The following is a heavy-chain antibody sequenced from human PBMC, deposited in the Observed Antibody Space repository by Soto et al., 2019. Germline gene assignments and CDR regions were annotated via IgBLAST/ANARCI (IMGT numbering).Heavy chain of an antibody. CDR1: GFTFSSYS. CDR2: ISSSSSYI. Sequence: EVQLVESGGGLVKPGGSLRLSCAASGFTFSSYSMNWVRQAPGKGLEWVSSISSSSSYIYYADSVKGRFTISRDNAKNSLYLQMNSLRAEDTAVYYCARDLESGGYSGYDRFDYWGQGTLVTFSS. CDR3: ARDLESGGYSGYDRFDY. V-gene: IGHV3-21*01. D-gene: IGHD5-12*01. J-gene: IGHJ4*02.